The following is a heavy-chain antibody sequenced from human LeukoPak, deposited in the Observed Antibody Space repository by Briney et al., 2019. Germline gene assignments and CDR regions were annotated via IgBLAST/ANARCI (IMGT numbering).Heavy chain of an antibody. Sequence: GGSLRPSCAASGFTFSSYGMHWVRQAPGKGLEWVAVISYDGSNKYYADSVKGRFTISRDNSKNTLYLQMNSLRAEDTAVYYCAKDWLAVAGAIDYWGQGTLVTVSS. J-gene: IGHJ4*02. CDR1: GFTFSSYG. D-gene: IGHD6-19*01. CDR2: ISYDGSNK. CDR3: AKDWLAVAGAIDY. V-gene: IGHV3-30*18.